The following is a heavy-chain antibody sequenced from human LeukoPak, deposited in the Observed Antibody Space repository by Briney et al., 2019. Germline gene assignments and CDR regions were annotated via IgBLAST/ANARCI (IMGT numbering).Heavy chain of an antibody. V-gene: IGHV4-39*01. D-gene: IGHD6-6*01. J-gene: IGHJ4*02. Sequence: PSETLSLTCTVSGGSLGSSYYYWGWIRQPPGRGLEWIGSIYYSGSTYYNPSLKSRVTISEDTSKNQFSLKLNSVTGADTAVYYCSRHRIAARGSFDYWGQGTLVTVSS. CDR3: SRHRIAARGSFDY. CDR1: GGSLGSSYYY. CDR2: IYYSGST.